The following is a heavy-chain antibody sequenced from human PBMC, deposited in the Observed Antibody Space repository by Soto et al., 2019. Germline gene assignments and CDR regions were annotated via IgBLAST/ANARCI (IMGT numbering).Heavy chain of an antibody. V-gene: IGHV3-23*01. J-gene: IGHJ4*02. CDR3: ANGNTWYNFKY. CDR2: MDGSGQTT. D-gene: IGHD6-13*01. CDR1: GFTFNTHA. Sequence: PGGSLRLSCAASGFTFNTHAMTWVRQAPGKGLQWVSSMDGSGQTTYYADSVKGRFTISRDNSKNTLYLQVNSLRVEDTATYYCANGNTWYNFKYWGQGTLVTVSS.